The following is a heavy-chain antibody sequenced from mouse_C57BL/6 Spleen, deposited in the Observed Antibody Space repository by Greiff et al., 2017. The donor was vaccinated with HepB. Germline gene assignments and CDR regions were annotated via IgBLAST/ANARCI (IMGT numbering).Heavy chain of an antibody. CDR1: GYTFTSYW. V-gene: IGHV1-52*01. CDR3: AGGYGSCPDY. J-gene: IGHJ2*01. Sequence: VQLQQPGAELVRPGSSVKLSCKASGYTFTSYWMHWVKQRPIQGLEWIGNIDPSDSETHYNQKFKDKATLTVDKSSSTAYMQLSSLTSEDSAVYYCAGGYGSCPDYWGQGTTLTVSA. CDR2: IDPSDSET. D-gene: IGHD1-1*01.